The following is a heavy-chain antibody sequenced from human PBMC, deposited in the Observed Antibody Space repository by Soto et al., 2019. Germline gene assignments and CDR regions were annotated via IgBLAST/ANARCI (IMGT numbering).Heavy chain of an antibody. CDR3: ARLVADSSWYHYGLDV. V-gene: IGHV2-26*03. CDR1: GFSLTTGRMG. J-gene: IGHJ6*02. D-gene: IGHD6-13*01. Sequence: QVTLKESGPVLVKATETLTLTCNISGFSLTTGRMGVSWIRQPPGKALEWVALIFSNNERSYSTSLQSRLSISDDTSKSQVVITMTNVAPVDTATYFCARLVADSSWYHYGLDVWGQGTTVTVS. CDR2: IFSNNER.